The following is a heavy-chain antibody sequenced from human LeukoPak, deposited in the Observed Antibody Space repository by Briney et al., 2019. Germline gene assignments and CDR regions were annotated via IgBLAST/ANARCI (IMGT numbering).Heavy chain of an antibody. J-gene: IGHJ4*02. CDR3: ARVLRYFDWLLGSFDY. CDR1: GYTFTGYY. Sequence: ASVKVSCKASGYTFTGYYMHWVRQAPGQGLEWMGRINPNSGGTNYAQKFQGRVTMTRDTSISTAYMELSRLRSEDTAVYYCARVLRYFDWLLGSFDYWGQGTLVTVSS. V-gene: IGHV1-2*06. CDR2: INPNSGGT. D-gene: IGHD3-9*01.